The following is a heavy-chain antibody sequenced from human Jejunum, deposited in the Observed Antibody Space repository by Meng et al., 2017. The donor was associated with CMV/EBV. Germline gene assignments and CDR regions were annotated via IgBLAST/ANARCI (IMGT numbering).Heavy chain of an antibody. J-gene: IGHJ4*01. D-gene: IGHD2-2*01. Sequence: QVPLVQCGAWGKDPRASVKVSCNPSGYPFSDHYMHWVRQAPGQGLEWMGWINPNSGGTNYAQKFQGRVTMTSDTSIDTAYMDLSSLTSDDTAVYYCAREAYCSFTSCYAIDYWGHGTLVTVSS. CDR1: GYPFSDHY. CDR3: AREAYCSFTSCYAIDY. CDR2: INPNSGGT. V-gene: IGHV1-2*02.